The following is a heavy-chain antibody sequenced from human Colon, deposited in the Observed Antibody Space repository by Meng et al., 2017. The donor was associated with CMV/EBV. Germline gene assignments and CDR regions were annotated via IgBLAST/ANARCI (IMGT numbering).Heavy chain of an antibody. D-gene: IGHD1-14*01. Sequence: GGSLRLSCAFSGISFKSYAMSWVRQAPGQGLEWVAVISSAGDEIYYADSVKGRFIVSRDNAKNTLFLQINGLGAEDTAVYYCAKNLFVPPGIMSVFAPSDYWGQGTLVTVSS. J-gene: IGHJ4*02. V-gene: IGHV3-23*01. CDR3: AKNLFVPPGIMSVFAPSDY. CDR1: GISFKSYA. CDR2: ISSAGDEI.